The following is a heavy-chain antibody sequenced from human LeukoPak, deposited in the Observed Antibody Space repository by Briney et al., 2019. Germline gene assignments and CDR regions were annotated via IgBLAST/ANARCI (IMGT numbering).Heavy chain of an antibody. CDR2: TYYRSQQWYS. CDR1: GDSVSSNGAA. V-gene: IGHV6-1*01. CDR3: GRETDFGVVTN. J-gene: IGHJ4*02. Sequence: SQTLSLTCAISGDSVSSNGAAWDWIRQSPSRGLEWLGRTYYRSQQWYSDYAPSVKGRITINADTSQNQSSLHLNSVTPEDTAVYYCGRETDFGVVTNWGQGTLVTVSS. D-gene: IGHD3-3*01.